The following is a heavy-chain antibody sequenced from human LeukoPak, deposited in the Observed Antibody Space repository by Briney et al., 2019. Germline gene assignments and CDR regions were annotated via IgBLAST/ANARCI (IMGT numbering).Heavy chain of an antibody. CDR1: GFTFDDYA. V-gene: IGHV3-9*01. CDR3: GRDFVNGAKARFDC. Sequence: GRSLRLSCAASGFTFDDYAMHWVRQAPGKGLEWVSGISWNSGSIGYEDSVKGRFTISRDNSKNTLYLQMNSLRAEDTAIYYCGRDFVNGAKARFDCWGQGTLVTVSS. J-gene: IGHJ4*02. D-gene: IGHD4/OR15-4a*01. CDR2: ISWNSGSI.